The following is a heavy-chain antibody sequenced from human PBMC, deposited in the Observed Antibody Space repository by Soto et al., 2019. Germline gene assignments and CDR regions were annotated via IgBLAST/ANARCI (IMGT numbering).Heavy chain of an antibody. J-gene: IGHJ2*01. Sequence: QVQLVQSGAEVKKPGSSVKVSCKASGGTINSYAVSWVRQAPGQGLEWMGGIITSFGTTNYAQKFQGRLTITAEKSTNTASMELSSLRSDDTAVYYCARSLVVTAKVGYFDLWGRGTLVTVSS. CDR2: IITSFGTT. V-gene: IGHV1-69*06. CDR1: GGTINSYA. CDR3: ARSLVVTAKVGYFDL. D-gene: IGHD2-21*02.